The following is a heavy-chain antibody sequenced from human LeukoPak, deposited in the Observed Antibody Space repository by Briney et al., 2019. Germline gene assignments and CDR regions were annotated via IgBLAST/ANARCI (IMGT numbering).Heavy chain of an antibody. V-gene: IGHV4-34*01. Sequence: SETLSLTCGVYGGSFSGYYWSWIRQPPGKGLEWIGEINHSGSTNYNPSLKSRVTISIDTSENQFSLRLSSVTAADTSVYYCARDSGTTGEVKFDPWGQGTLVTVSS. D-gene: IGHD3-10*01. CDR3: ARDSGTTGEVKFDP. J-gene: IGHJ5*02. CDR1: GGSFSGYY. CDR2: INHSGST.